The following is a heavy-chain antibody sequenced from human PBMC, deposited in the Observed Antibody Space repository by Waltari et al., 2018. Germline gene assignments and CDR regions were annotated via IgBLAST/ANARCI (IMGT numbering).Heavy chain of an antibody. CDR2: INPKSGGT. J-gene: IGHJ5*02. CDR1: GYTFTGYY. V-gene: IGHV1-2*06. D-gene: IGHD6-13*01. Sequence: QVQLVQSGAEVKKPGASVKVSCQASGYTFTGYYMHWVRQAPGQGLEWMGRINPKSGGTNYAQKFQGRVTMTRDTSISTADMELSSLRADDTAVYYCARDARDSSSFTPWGQGTLVTVSS. CDR3: ARDARDSSSFTP.